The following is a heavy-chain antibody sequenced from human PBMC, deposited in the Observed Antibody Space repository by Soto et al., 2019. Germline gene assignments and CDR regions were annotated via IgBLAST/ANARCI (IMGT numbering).Heavy chain of an antibody. D-gene: IGHD6-13*01. CDR1: GFTFSSYA. Sequence: PGGSLRLSCAASGFTFSSYAMSWVRQAPGKGLEWVSAISGSGGSTYYADSVKGRFTISRDNSKNTLYLQMNSLRAEDTAVYYCANIRAAAGRWRFHEGWFDPWGQGTLVTVSS. CDR2: ISGSGGST. V-gene: IGHV3-23*01. J-gene: IGHJ5*02. CDR3: ANIRAAAGRWRFHEGWFDP.